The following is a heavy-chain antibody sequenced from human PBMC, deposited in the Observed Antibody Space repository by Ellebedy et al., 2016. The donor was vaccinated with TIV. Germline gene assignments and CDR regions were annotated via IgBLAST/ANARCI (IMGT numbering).Heavy chain of an antibody. CDR2: IIPIFGTA. V-gene: IGHV1-69*13. J-gene: IGHJ4*02. D-gene: IGHD4-23*01. Sequence: AASVKVSCKASGGTFISYAISWLRQAPGQGLAWMGGIIPIFGTANYAQKFQGRVTITADESTSTAYMELRSLRSEDTAVYYCASGFYGVDYGGNYLGFDYWGQGTLVTVSS. CDR1: GGTFISYA. CDR3: ASGFYGVDYGGNYLGFDY.